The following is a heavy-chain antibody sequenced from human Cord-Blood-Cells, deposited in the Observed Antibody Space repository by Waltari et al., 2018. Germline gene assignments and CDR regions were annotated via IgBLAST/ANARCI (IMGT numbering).Heavy chain of an antibody. CDR3: ARGHQWGYFDY. V-gene: IGHV1-69*06. Sequence: QLQLAQSGVEVKKPGSSVQVSGKPAGATLSRSAIRWVRQASGQGLEWMGGIIPIFGTANYAQKFQGRVTITADKSTSTAYMELSSLRSEDTAVYYCARGHQWGYFDYWGQGTLVTVSS. CDR2: IIPIFGTA. J-gene: IGHJ4*02. D-gene: IGHD1-26*01. CDR1: GATLSRSA.